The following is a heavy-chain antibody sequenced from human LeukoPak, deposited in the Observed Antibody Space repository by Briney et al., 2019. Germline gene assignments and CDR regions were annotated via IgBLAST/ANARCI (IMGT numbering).Heavy chain of an antibody. V-gene: IGHV3-11*04. Sequence: PGGSLRLSCVASGFTFTDYCMTWIRQTPGKGLEWLSYISGSGVSLFYADSVKGRFTISRDNDADSLYLEMKSLRAEDTGVYYCAASTYLRRPIDYWGRGTLVTVS. D-gene: IGHD4-17*01. CDR3: AASTYLRRPIDY. CDR1: GFTFTDYC. J-gene: IGHJ4*02. CDR2: ISGSGVSL.